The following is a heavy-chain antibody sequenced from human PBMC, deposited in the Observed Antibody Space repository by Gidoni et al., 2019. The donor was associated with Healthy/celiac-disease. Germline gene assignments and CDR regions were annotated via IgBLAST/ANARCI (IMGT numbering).Heavy chain of an antibody. CDR1: GGSFSGYY. CDR2: INHSGST. Sequence: QVQLQQWGAGLLKPSETLSLPCAVYGGSFSGYYWSWIRQPPGKGLEWIGEINHSGSTNYNPSLKSRVTISVDTSKNQFSLKLSSVTAADTAVYYCARGVHYIWGQGTMVTVSS. V-gene: IGHV4-34*01. J-gene: IGHJ3*02. CDR3: ARGVHYI.